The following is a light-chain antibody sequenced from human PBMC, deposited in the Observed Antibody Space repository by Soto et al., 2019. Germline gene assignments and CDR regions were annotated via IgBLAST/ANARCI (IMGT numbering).Light chain of an antibody. CDR1: SSNIGSNT. J-gene: IGLJ1*01. CDR3: AAWDDSLNAYV. Sequence: QSVLTQPPSASGTPGQRVTISCSGSSSNIGSNTVNWYQQLPGTAPKLLIYSSNQRPSGVPDRFSGSKSGTSASLAISGLQSEDEADYYCAAWDDSLNAYVFGTGTTVTVL. CDR2: SSN. V-gene: IGLV1-44*01.